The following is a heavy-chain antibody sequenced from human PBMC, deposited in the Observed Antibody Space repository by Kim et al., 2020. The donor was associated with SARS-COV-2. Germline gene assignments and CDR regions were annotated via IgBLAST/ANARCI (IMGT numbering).Heavy chain of an antibody. CDR2: ISYDGSNK. J-gene: IGHJ4*02. CDR1: GFTFSSYA. CDR3: ARDQYSSGLVPYFDY. V-gene: IGHV3-30*04. D-gene: IGHD6-19*01. Sequence: GGSLRLSCAASGFTFSSYAMHWVRQAPGKGLEWVAVISYDGSNKYYADYVKGRFTISRDNSKNTLYLQMNSLRAEDTAVYYCARDQYSSGLVPYFDYWGQGALVVVAS.